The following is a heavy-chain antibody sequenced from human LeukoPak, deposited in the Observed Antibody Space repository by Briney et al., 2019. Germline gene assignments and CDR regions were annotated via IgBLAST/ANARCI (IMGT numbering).Heavy chain of an antibody. Sequence: GTSVKVSCKASGFTFTSSAVQWVRQARGQRLEWLGWIVVGSGNTNYAQKFQERVTITRDMSTGTACMELSSLRSEDTAVYYCAAAIPTVVKTLDTLDIWGQGTMVTVSS. D-gene: IGHD4-23*01. CDR1: GFTFTSSA. CDR2: IVVGSGNT. V-gene: IGHV1-58*01. J-gene: IGHJ3*02. CDR3: AAAIPTVVKTLDTLDI.